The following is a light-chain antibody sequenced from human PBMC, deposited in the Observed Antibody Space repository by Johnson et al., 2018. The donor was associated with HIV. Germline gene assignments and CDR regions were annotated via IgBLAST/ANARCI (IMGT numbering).Light chain of an antibody. CDR1: SSNIGKNS. CDR3: GTWDSSLNSYV. Sequence: QSVLTQPPSVSAAPGQKVTIPCSGSSSNIGKNSVSWYQQLPGTAPKLLIYESNKRPSGIPDRFSGSKSGTSTTLGITGLQTGDEADYYCGTWDSSLNSYVFGTGTKVSVL. J-gene: IGLJ1*01. V-gene: IGLV1-51*02. CDR2: ESN.